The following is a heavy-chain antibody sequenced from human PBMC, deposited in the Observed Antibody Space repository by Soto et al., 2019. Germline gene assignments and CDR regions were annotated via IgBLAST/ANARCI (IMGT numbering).Heavy chain of an antibody. J-gene: IGHJ5*02. V-gene: IGHV3-48*03. D-gene: IGHD5-18*01. Sequence: ESGGGLVQPGGSLRLSCAASGFTFSSYEMNWVRQAPGKGLEWLSYISTSGTTIYYADSVKGRFTISRDNAKNSLYLQMNSLRVEDTVVYYCARVRPGYSYNYPNWFDPWGQGTLVTVSS. CDR1: GFTFSSYE. CDR3: ARVRPGYSYNYPNWFDP. CDR2: ISTSGTTI.